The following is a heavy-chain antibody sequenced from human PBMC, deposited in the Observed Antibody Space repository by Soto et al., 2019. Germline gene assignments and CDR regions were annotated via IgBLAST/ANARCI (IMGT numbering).Heavy chain of an antibody. Sequence: VSCKASGYTFTSYGISWVRQAPGQGLEWMGWISAYNGNTNYAQKLQGRVTMTTDTSTSTAYVELRSLRSDDTAVYYCARDSGLAVAGSAFDIWGQGTMVTVSS. CDR3: ARDSGLAVAGSAFDI. CDR2: ISAYNGNT. CDR1: GYTFTSYG. J-gene: IGHJ3*02. V-gene: IGHV1-18*04. D-gene: IGHD6-19*01.